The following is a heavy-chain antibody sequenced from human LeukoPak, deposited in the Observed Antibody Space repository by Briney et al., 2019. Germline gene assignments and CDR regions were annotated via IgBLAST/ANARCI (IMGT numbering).Heavy chain of an antibody. J-gene: IGHJ4*02. V-gene: IGHV1-2*02. CDR1: GYTFIGYY. Sequence: ASVKVSCKASGYTFIGYYIHWVRQAPGQGLEWMGWINANSGGTNYAQKFQGRVTMTRDTSICTAYMELSSLRSDNTAVYFCARVGVEATATFDYWGQGTLVTVSS. D-gene: IGHD1-26*01. CDR3: ARVGVEATATFDY. CDR2: INANSGGT.